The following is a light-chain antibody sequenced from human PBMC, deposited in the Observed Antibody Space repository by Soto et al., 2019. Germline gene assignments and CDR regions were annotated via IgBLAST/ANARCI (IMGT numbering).Light chain of an antibody. J-gene: IGLJ1*01. CDR2: GNS. CDR3: QSYDSSLSVFYV. V-gene: IGLV1-40*01. Sequence: ALTQPPSVSGAPGQRVTISCTGSSSNIGAGYDVHWYQQLPGTAPKLLIYGNSNRPSGVPDRFSGSKSGTSASLAITGLQAEDEADYYCQSYDSSLSVFYVFGTGTKVTVL. CDR1: SSNIGAGYD.